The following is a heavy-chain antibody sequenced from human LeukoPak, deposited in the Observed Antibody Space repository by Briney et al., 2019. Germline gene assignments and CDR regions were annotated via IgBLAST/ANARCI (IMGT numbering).Heavy chain of an antibody. CDR1: GGSFSGYY. CDR3: ARGPLTLTRGFDP. V-gene: IGHV4-34*01. CDR2: INHSGST. Sequence: SETLSLTCAVYGGSFSGYYWSWIRQPPGKGLEWIGEINHSGSTNYNPSLKSRVTISVDTSKNQFSLKLSSVTAADTAVYYCARGPLTLTRGFDPWGQGTLVTVSS. J-gene: IGHJ5*02. D-gene: IGHD4-17*01.